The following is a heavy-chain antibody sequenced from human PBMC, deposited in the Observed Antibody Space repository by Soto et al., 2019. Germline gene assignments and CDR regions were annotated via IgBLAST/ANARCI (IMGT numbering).Heavy chain of an antibody. CDR2: IYHSGST. CDR3: ASFNYYGSGR. D-gene: IGHD3-10*01. V-gene: IGHV4-4*02. J-gene: IGHJ4*02. CDR1: RSSFRSRNS. Sequence: TLCLTCALSRSSFRSRNSWSPVCYPPGKGLEWIGEIYHSGSTNYNPSLKSRVTISVDKSKNQFSLKLSSVTAADTAVYYCASFNYYGSGRWGQGTLVTVSS.